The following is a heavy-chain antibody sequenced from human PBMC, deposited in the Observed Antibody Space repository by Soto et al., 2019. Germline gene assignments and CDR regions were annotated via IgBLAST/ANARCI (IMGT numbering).Heavy chain of an antibody. V-gene: IGHV3-30*03. CDR1: GLTLSSYG. D-gene: IGHD3-10*01. CDR3: ARESDYRMVGEIIMDDYDD. J-gene: IGHJ4*02. CDR2: ISYDGSKK. Sequence: QVQLVESGGGEVQPGRSLRLSCADSGLTLSSYGMHWVRQPPGKGLEWVAVISYDGSKKYYAESVRRRFTISRDNSKNTVYLEIDSLRIEVTAVYYCARESDYRMVGEIIMDDYDDWGQGTLVTVSS.